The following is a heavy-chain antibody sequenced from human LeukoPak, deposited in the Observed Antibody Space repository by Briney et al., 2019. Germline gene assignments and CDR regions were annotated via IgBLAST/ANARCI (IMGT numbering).Heavy chain of an antibody. D-gene: IGHD3-10*01. Sequence: SETLSLTCAVYGGSFGGYYWSWIRQPPGKGLEWIGEINRSGSTNYNPSLKSRVTISVDTSKNQFSLKLSSVTAADTAVYYCARTYYYGSGSYKYYYYGMDVWGQGTTVTVSS. V-gene: IGHV4-34*01. CDR2: INRSGST. CDR3: ARTYYYGSGSYKYYYYGMDV. J-gene: IGHJ6*02. CDR1: GGSFGGYY.